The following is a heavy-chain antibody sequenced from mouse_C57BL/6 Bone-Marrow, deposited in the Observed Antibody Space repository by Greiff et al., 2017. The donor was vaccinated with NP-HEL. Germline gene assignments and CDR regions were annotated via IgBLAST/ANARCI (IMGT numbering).Heavy chain of an antibody. Sequence: LVESGAELARPGASVKMSCKASGYTFPSYTMHWVKQRPGQGLAWIGYINPSSGYTKYNQKFKDKATLTADKSSSTAYMQLSSLTSEDSSVYYCARESDSSGYGFDYWGQGTTLTVSS. CDR2: INPSSGYT. CDR3: ARESDSSGYGFDY. V-gene: IGHV1-4*01. J-gene: IGHJ2*01. D-gene: IGHD3-2*02. CDR1: GYTFPSYT.